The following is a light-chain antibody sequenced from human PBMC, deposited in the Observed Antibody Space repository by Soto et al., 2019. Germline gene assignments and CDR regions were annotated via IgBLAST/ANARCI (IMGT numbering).Light chain of an antibody. J-gene: IGKJ4*01. CDR3: QQRYNWPLT. CDR1: QSITYY. Sequence: IVLTQSPATLSLSPGERATFSCRASQSITYYLAWYQQKPGQAPRLLIYDASNMATGIPARFSGSGSGTDFTLTISSLEPEDFAVYYCQQRYNWPLTFGGGTTVEIK. CDR2: DAS. V-gene: IGKV3-11*01.